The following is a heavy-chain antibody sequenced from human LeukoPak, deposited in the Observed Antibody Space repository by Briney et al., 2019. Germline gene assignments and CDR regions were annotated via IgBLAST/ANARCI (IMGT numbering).Heavy chain of an antibody. D-gene: IGHD3-9*01. J-gene: IGHJ4*02. V-gene: IGHV4-34*01. CDR3: ARGWDDYDTLTGYYGY. Sequence: PSETLSLTCAVYGGSFSGYYWSWIRQPPGKGLEWIGEINHSGSTNYNPSLKSRVTISVDTSKNQFSLKLSSVTAADTAVYYCARGWDDYDTLTGYYGYWGQGTLVTVSS. CDR2: INHSGST. CDR1: GGSFSGYY.